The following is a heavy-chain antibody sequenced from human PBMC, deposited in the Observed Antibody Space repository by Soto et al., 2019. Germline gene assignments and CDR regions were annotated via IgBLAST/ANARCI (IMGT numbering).Heavy chain of an antibody. Sequence: EVQLLESGGGLVQPGGSLRLSCAASGFTFSTYAINWVRQAPGKGLEWVSAISGGGGSTYYADSVKGRFTISRDNSKNTLYLQMNNLRAEDAAVYYCAKVPAYDYVWGTYYYFDYWGQGTLGTVSS. D-gene: IGHD3-16*01. CDR2: ISGGGGST. J-gene: IGHJ4*02. CDR1: GFTFSTYA. CDR3: AKVPAYDYVWGTYYYFDY. V-gene: IGHV3-23*01.